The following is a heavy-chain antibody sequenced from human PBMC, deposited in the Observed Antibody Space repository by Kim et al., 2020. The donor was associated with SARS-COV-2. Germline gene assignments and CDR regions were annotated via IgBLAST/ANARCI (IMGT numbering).Heavy chain of an antibody. V-gene: IGHV3-48*03. D-gene: IGHD1-26*01. Sequence: ISYADSVKGRFAISRDNAQKSLYLQMNSLGADDTAVYYCARGRGSYYFDYWGQGSLVIVSS. CDR2: I. CDR3: ARGRGSYYFDY. J-gene: IGHJ4*02.